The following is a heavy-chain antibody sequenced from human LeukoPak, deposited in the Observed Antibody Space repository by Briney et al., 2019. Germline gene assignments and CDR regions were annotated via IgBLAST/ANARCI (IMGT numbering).Heavy chain of an antibody. J-gene: IGHJ4*02. Sequence: GGSLRLSCAASGFAVSSNYMSWVRQAPGQGLEWVSVIYSGGSTYYADSVKGRFTISRDNSKSTLYLQMNSLRAEDTAVYYCARILPNQYYFDYWGQGTLVTVSS. V-gene: IGHV3-66*01. CDR1: GFAVSSNY. CDR3: ARILPNQYYFDY. D-gene: IGHD1-14*01. CDR2: IYSGGST.